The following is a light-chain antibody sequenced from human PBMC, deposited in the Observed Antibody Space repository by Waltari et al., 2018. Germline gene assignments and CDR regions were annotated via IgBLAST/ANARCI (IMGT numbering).Light chain of an antibody. J-gene: IGKJ1*01. CDR3: QQFKSYWT. V-gene: IGKV1-5*03. CDR1: QSISSW. CDR2: KAS. Sequence: DIQMTQSPSTLSASVGDRVTITCRASQSISSWLAWYQQKPGKAHKLLIYKASSLESGVPSRFSGSGSGTEFTLTISSLQPDDFATYYCQQFKSYWTFGQGTTVEIK.